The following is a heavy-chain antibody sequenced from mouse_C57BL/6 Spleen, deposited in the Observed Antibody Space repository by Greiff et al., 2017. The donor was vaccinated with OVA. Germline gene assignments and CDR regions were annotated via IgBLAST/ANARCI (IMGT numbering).Heavy chain of an antibody. Sequence: VQLQQSGAELVRPGASVTLSCKASGYTFTDYEMHWVKQTPGHGLEWIGDIDPETGGTAYNQKFKGKAILTADKSSSTAYMELRSLTSEDSAVYYCTRGQLRLRGWFAYWGQGTLVTGSA. D-gene: IGHD3-2*02. V-gene: IGHV1-15*01. J-gene: IGHJ3*01. CDR1: GYTFTDYE. CDR2: IDPETGGT. CDR3: TRGQLRLRGWFAY.